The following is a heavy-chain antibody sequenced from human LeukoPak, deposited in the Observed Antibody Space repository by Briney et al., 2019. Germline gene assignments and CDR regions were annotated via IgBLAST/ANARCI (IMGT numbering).Heavy chain of an antibody. V-gene: IGHV3-21*01. CDR1: GFTFSSYS. CDR2: ISSSSSYI. Sequence: GSLRLSCAASGFTFSSYSMNWVRRAPGKGLEWVSSISSSSSYIYYADSVKGRFTISRDNAKNSLYLQMNSLRAEDTAVYYCARDYCSGGSCYLYGYWGQGTLVTVSS. CDR3: ARDYCSGGSCYLYGY. D-gene: IGHD2-15*01. J-gene: IGHJ4*02.